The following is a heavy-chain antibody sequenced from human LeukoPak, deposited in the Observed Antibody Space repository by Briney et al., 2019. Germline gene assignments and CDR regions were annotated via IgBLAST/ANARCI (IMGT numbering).Heavy chain of an antibody. J-gene: IGHJ5*02. Sequence: PGGSLRLYCTASGFIFSDHEMTWVRQAPGKGLEWISYISMNGDVQLYSDSVKGRFTISRDDFENSLYLQMNSLRAEDTAVYFCARDYYGDDLWGQGTLVTVSS. D-gene: IGHD3-10*01. CDR2: ISMNGDVQ. V-gene: IGHV3-48*03. CDR1: GFIFSDHE. CDR3: ARDYYGDDL.